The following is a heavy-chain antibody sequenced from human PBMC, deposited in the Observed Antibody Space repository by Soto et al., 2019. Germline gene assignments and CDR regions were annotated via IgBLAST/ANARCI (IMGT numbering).Heavy chain of an antibody. D-gene: IGHD3-9*01. V-gene: IGHV1-18*01. CDR3: ARWNDILTGYHSGVVFDY. CDR2: ISAYNGNT. CDR1: GYTFTSYG. J-gene: IGHJ4*02. Sequence: ASVKVSCKASGYTFTSYGISWVRQAPGQGLEWMGWISAYNGNTNYAQKLQGRVTMTTDTSTSTAYMELRSLRSDDTAVYYCARWNDILTGYHSGVVFDYWGQGTLVTVSS.